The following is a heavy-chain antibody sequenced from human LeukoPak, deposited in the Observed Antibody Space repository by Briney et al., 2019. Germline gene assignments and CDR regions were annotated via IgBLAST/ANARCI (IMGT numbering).Heavy chain of an antibody. CDR3: ARTYGSSGLGYFDL. CDR2: IYYSGST. J-gene: IGHJ2*01. Sequence: SETLSLTCTVSGGSISSYYWSWIRQPPGKGLEWIGYIYYSGSTNYSPSPKSRLTISVDTSKNQFSLKLSSVTAADTAVYYCARTYGSSGLGYFDLWGRGTLVTVSS. V-gene: IGHV4-59*01. D-gene: IGHD6-13*01. CDR1: GGSISSYY.